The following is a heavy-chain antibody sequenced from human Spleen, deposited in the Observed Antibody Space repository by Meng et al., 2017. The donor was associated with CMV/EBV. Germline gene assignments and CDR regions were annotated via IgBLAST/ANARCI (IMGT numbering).Heavy chain of an antibody. D-gene: IGHD5-18*01. V-gene: IGHV3-53*01. CDR1: GFTVSSSY. CDR2: IYSGGNT. J-gene: IGHJ6*02. Sequence: GESLKISCAASGFTVSSSYMTWVRQAPGKGLEWVSVIYSGGNTYYADSVKGRFTISRDNSKNTLYLQMNSLRAEDMAVYYCARARYSYGFNYYYYGMDVWGQGTTVTVSS. CDR3: ARARYSYGFNYYYYGMDV.